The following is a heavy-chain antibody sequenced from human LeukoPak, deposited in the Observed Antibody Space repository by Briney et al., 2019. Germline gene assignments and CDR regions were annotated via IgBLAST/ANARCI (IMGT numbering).Heavy chain of an antibody. CDR3: AREFYYDSSPFDY. D-gene: IGHD3-22*01. Sequence: GGSLRLSCAASGFTFSSYEMNWVRQAPGKGLEWVSYISSSGSTIYYADSVKGRFTISRDNAKNSLYLQTNSLRAEDTAVYYCAREFYYDSSPFDYWGQGTLVTVSS. CDR2: ISSSGSTI. J-gene: IGHJ4*02. V-gene: IGHV3-48*03. CDR1: GFTFSSYE.